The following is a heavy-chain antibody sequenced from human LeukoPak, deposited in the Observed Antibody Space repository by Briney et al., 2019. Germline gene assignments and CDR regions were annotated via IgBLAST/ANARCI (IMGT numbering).Heavy chain of an antibody. Sequence: PSETLSLTCTVSGGSISSSSYYWGWIRQPPGKGLEWIGSIYYSGSTYYNPSLKSRVTISVDTSKNQFSLKLSSVTAADTAVYYCASPTRPGSTNMDVWGKGTTVTVSS. CDR1: GGSISSSSYY. D-gene: IGHD2-2*01. V-gene: IGHV4-39*07. CDR2: IYYSGST. CDR3: ASPTRPGSTNMDV. J-gene: IGHJ6*03.